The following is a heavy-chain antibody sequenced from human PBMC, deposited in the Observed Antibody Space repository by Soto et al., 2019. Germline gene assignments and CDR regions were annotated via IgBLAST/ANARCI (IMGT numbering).Heavy chain of an antibody. CDR3: ARLSRSSSNYYDSSGYYSDFDY. D-gene: IGHD3-22*01. V-gene: IGHV4-39*01. CDR1: GGSISSSSYY. CDR2: IYYSGST. J-gene: IGHJ4*02. Sequence: SETLSLTCTVSGGSISSSSYYWGWIRQPPGKGLEWIGSIYYSGSTYYNPSLKSRVTISVDTSKNQFSLKLSSVTAADTAVYYCARLSRSSSNYYDSSGYYSDFDYWGQGTLVTV.